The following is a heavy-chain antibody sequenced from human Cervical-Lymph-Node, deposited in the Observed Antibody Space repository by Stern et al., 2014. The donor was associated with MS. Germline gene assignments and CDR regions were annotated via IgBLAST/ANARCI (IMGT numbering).Heavy chain of an antibody. CDR2: IWHDGSIK. CDR3: ARGGLWGAYAPMDV. J-gene: IGHJ6*02. D-gene: IGHD3-16*01. CDR1: GFTFSSYG. Sequence: VHLVESGGGVVQPGRSLRLSCAASGFTFSSYGMHWVRQAPGKGLEWVTVIWHDGSIKQYADSVMGRFTIFKDNDRSTLHLQMNSLRAEDTAVYYCARGGLWGAYAPMDVWGQGTTVTVSS. V-gene: IGHV3-33*01.